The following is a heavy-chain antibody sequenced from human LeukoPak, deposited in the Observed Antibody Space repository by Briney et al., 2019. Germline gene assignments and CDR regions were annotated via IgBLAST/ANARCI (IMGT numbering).Heavy chain of an antibody. CDR2: IRSKANSYAT. J-gene: IGHJ4*02. D-gene: IGHD3-22*01. CDR1: GFTFSGSA. V-gene: IGHV3-73*01. CDR3: TRRALNYYDSSGGDY. Sequence: GSLRLSCAASGFTFSGSAMHWVRQASGKGLEWVGRIRSKANSYATAYAASVKGRFTISRDDSKNTAYLQMNSLKTEDTAVYYCTRRALNYYDSSGGDYWGQGTLVTVSS.